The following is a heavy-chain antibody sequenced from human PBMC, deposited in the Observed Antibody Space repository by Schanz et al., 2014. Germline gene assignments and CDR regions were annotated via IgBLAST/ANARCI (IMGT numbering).Heavy chain of an antibody. CDR2: IFLNDGGT. V-gene: IGHV1-46*01. Sequence: QVQLVQSGAEVKEPGASVKLSCKSSGYTFTDYYMQWVRQAPGQGLEWLGTIFLNDGGTHSAEKLQGSTIMTRDNSPSTVYLDLSSLRSEDTAVYYCARERPRKGDFDYWGQGTLVTVSS. CDR3: ARERPRKGDFDY. J-gene: IGHJ4*02. CDR1: GYTFTDYY. D-gene: IGHD1-26*01.